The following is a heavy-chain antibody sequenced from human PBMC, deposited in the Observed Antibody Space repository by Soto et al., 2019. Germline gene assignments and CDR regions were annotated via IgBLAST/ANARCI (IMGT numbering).Heavy chain of an antibody. CDR1: GFTFRSCA. J-gene: IGHJ4*02. V-gene: IGHV3-23*01. Sequence: GGSLRLSCAASGFTFRSCAMGWVRQAPGKGLEWVSDIIDSGASTYYADSVKGRFTISRDNSKSTLYLQMNSLRAEDTALYYCAKGRSYYYYYGIDYWGQGTLVTVSS. CDR2: IIDSGAST. D-gene: IGHD1-26*01. CDR3: AKGRSYYYYYGIDY.